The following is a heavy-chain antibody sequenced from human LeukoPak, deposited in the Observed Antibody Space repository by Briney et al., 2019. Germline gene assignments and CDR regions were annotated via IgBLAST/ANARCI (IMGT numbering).Heavy chain of an antibody. CDR1: GGSISSYY. Sequence: SETLSLTCTASGGSISSYYWSWLRPPPGKGLEWLGYIYYSGSTNYNPSLKSRVTISVDSSKNQCSLKLSSVTAADTAVYYCARTTEGGYTYDYFYYYYMDVWGKGTTVTISS. V-gene: IGHV4-59*01. D-gene: IGHD5-18*01. J-gene: IGHJ6*03. CDR2: IYYSGST. CDR3: ARTTEGGYTYDYFYYYYMDV.